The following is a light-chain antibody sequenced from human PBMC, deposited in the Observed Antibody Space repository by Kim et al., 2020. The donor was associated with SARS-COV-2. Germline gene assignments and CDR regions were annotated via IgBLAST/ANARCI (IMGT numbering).Light chain of an antibody. CDR2: QDN. J-gene: IGLJ3*02. V-gene: IGLV3-1*01. CDR3: QAWDSSTVV. Sequence: VSPGQTASISCSGDKLGDKYACWYQQKPGQSPVLVIYQDNKRPSGIPERFSGSNSGNTATLTISGTQALDEADYYCQAWDSSTVVFGGGTQLTVL. CDR1: KLGDKY.